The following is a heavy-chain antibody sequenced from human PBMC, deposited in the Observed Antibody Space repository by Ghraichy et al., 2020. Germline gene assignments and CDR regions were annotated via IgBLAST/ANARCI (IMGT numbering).Heavy chain of an antibody. J-gene: IGHJ5*02. Sequence: LSLTCAASGFTFSRYAMSWVRQAPGKGPEWVSGISGSGTSTYNADSVKGRFTISRDNSKNTLYLQMNSLRAEDTAIYYCAKGMDDFWGGYNWFDPWGQGTLVTVSS. CDR1: GFTFSRYA. CDR3: AKGMDDFWGGYNWFDP. D-gene: IGHD3-3*01. V-gene: IGHV3-23*01. CDR2: ISGSGTST.